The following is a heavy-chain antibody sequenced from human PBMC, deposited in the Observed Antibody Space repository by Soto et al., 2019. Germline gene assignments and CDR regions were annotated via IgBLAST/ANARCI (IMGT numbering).Heavy chain of an antibody. Sequence: SETLSLTCTVSGGPISSYYWSWIRQPAGKGLEWIGRIYTSGSTNYNPSLKSRVTMSVDTSKNQFSLKLSSVTAADTAVYYCATLQREWYSSSSGLGWFDPWGQGTLVTVSS. CDR2: IYTSGST. CDR1: GGPISSYY. D-gene: IGHD6-6*01. V-gene: IGHV4-4*07. CDR3: ATLQREWYSSSSGLGWFDP. J-gene: IGHJ5*02.